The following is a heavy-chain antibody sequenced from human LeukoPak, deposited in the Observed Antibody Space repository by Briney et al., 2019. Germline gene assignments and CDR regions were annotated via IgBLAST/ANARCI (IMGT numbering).Heavy chain of an antibody. V-gene: IGHV1-24*01. CDR2: FDPEDGET. CDR1: GYTLTELS. J-gene: IGHJ4*02. D-gene: IGHD3-10*01. Sequence: ASVKVACKVSGYTLTELSMHWVRQAPGKGLEWMGGFDPEDGETIYAQKFQGRVTMTEDTSTDTAYLELNSLRSEDTAVYYCAPDWIGTNGMLAMVRGVIPGLGYWGQGTLVTVSS. CDR3: APDWIGTNGMLAMVRGVIPGLGY.